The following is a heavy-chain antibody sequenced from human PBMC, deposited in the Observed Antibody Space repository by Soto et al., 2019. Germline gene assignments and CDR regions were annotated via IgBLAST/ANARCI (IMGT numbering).Heavy chain of an antibody. CDR2: ISYDGRNE. CDR1: GFTFSSYG. J-gene: IGHJ4*02. Sequence: QVQLVESGGGVVQPGRSLRLSCAASGFTFSSYGMHWIRQAPGKGLEWVAVISYDGRNEYYPDSAKGRFTISRDNSKNPLYLQANSLKAEDTAVYYCARGDHYDSSTFDYWGQGTLVTVSS. CDR3: ARGDHYDSSTFDY. V-gene: IGHV3-30*03. D-gene: IGHD3-22*01.